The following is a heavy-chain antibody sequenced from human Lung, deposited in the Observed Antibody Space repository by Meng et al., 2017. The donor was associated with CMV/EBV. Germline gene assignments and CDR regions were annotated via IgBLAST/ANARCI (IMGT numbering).Heavy chain of an antibody. J-gene: IGHJ5*02. Sequence: GESLKISCAASGFTFSSYAMTWVRQAPGKGLEWVSQISASCDSTYYEDSVKGRFTISRDNSKHTLYLQMNSLRAADTAIYYCAKASRGGWGGWFDPWGQGTLVTVSS. V-gene: IGHV3-23*01. CDR1: GFTFSSYA. CDR3: AKASRGGWGGWFDP. CDR2: ISASCDST. D-gene: IGHD3-16*01.